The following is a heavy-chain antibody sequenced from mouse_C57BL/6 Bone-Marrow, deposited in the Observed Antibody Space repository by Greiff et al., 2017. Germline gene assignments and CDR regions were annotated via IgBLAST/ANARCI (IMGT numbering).Heavy chain of an antibody. J-gene: IGHJ3*01. CDR1: GFSLTSYG. V-gene: IGHV2-2*01. D-gene: IGHD1-1*01. CDR2: IWSGGST. CDR3: ASSYYYGSPWFAY. Sequence: QVQLKESGPGLVQPSQSLSITCTVSGFSLTSYGVHWVRQSPGKGLEWLGVIWSGGSTDYNAAFISRLSISKDNSKSQVFFKMNSLQADDTAIYYCASSYYYGSPWFAYWGQGTLVTVSA.